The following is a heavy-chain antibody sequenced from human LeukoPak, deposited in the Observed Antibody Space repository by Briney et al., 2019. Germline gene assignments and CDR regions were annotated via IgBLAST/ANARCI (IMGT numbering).Heavy chain of an antibody. J-gene: IGHJ4*02. CDR2: VSAHNANT. CDR1: GYTFTNYG. D-gene: IGHD3-22*01. Sequence: ASVRVSCKASGYTFTNYGITWVGQAPGQGLEWMGWVSAHNANTTYALKFQGRVTMTTDASTSTAYMELRSLRSDDTAVCFCARDYYDSSGRLDYWGQGTLVIVSS. V-gene: IGHV1-18*01. CDR3: ARDYYDSSGRLDY.